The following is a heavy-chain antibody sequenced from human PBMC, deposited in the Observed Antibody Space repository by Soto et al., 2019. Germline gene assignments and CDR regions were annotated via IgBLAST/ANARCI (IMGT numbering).Heavy chain of an antibody. Sequence: PGESLKISCQCSGYSFTTYWIAWVRQMPGKGLEWMGIIYPGDSDTRYSPSFQGQVTMSADKSISTAYLQWSSLKASDTAIYYCAIHNGTTTGMDVWGQGTTVTVSS. J-gene: IGHJ6*02. CDR3: AIHNGTTTGMDV. CDR2: IYPGDSDT. CDR1: GYSFTTYW. V-gene: IGHV5-51*01. D-gene: IGHD1-7*01.